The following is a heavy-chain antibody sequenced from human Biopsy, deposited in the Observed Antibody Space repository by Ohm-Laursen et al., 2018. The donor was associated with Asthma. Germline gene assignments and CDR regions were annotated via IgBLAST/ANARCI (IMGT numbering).Heavy chain of an antibody. V-gene: IGHV3-33*08. Sequence: SLRLSCAASGFTFSTYGMHWVRQAPGKGLEWASFIWYDGRKKTYADSVKGRFTISRDNSKNTLYLQMNSLRAEDTAVYYCARKIAARGGMGVWGQGTTVTVSS. CDR2: IWYDGRKK. J-gene: IGHJ6*02. CDR1: GFTFSTYG. D-gene: IGHD6-6*01. CDR3: ARKIAARGGMGV.